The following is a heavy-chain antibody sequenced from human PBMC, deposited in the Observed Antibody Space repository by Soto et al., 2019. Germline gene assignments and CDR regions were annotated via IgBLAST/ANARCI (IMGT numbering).Heavy chain of an antibody. D-gene: IGHD3-3*01. CDR3: TTDMRLENYDFWSTYPRSYVLDV. CDR2: IKSETDGGTT. J-gene: IGHJ6*02. CDR1: GLSFSDAW. Sequence: GGSLRLSCAASGLSFSDAWMTWVRQAPGKGLEWVGRIKSETDGGTTDYAAPVKGRFTISRDDSKNTLYLQMNSLKTEDTALYYCTTDMRLENYDFWSTYPRSYVLDVWGQGSTVTVSS. V-gene: IGHV3-15*07.